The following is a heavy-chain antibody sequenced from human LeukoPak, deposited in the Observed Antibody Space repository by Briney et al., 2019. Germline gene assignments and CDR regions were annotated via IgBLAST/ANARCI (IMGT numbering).Heavy chain of an antibody. D-gene: IGHD6-19*01. J-gene: IGHJ3*02. CDR3: ARESVAVAGTPYAVAFDI. V-gene: IGHV4-38-2*02. CDR1: GYSISSGYY. CDR2: IYHSGST. Sequence: SETLSLTCTVSGYSISSGYYWGWIRQPPGKGLEWIGSIYHSGSTYYNPSLKSRVTISVDTSKNQFSLKLSSVTAADTAVYYCARESVAVAGTPYAVAFDIWGQGTMVTVSS.